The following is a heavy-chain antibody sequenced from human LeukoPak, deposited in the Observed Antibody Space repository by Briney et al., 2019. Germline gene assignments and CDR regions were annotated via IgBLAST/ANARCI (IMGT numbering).Heavy chain of an antibody. CDR2: INPNSGGT. CDR1: GYSFTAYY. Sequence: GASVKVSCKASGYSFTAYYMHWVRQAPGQGLEWLGWINPNSGGTNYAQKFQGRVTMTRDASISTAYMELSRLRSDDTAVYYCARIQSRIIAARPGNPAFDYWGRGTLVTVSS. D-gene: IGHD6-6*01. CDR3: ARIQSRIIAARPGNPAFDY. J-gene: IGHJ4*02. V-gene: IGHV1-2*02.